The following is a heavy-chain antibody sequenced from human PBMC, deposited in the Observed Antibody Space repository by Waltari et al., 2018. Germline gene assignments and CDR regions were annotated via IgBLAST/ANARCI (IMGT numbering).Heavy chain of an antibody. CDR1: GYSFTSYW. CDR2: IYPGDSDT. Sequence: EVQLVQSGAEVKKPGESLKISCKGSGYSFTSYWIGWVRQMPGKGLEWMGIIYPGDSDTRYSPSFQGQVTISADKSISTAYLQWSSLKASDTAMYYCARNPNYVDTAMENDYWGQGTLVTVSS. CDR3: ARNPNYVDTAMENDY. J-gene: IGHJ4*02. V-gene: IGHV5-51*01. D-gene: IGHD5-18*01.